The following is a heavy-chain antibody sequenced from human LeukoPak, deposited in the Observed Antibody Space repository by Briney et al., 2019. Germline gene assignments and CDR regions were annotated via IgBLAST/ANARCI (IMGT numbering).Heavy chain of an antibody. D-gene: IGHD3-3*01. CDR2: ISGSGGST. CDR1: GFTFSSYT. J-gene: IGHJ4*02. V-gene: IGHV3-23*01. Sequence: GGSLRLSCAASGFTFSSYTMSWVRQAPGQGLEWVSAISGSGGSTYYADSVKGRFTISRDNSKNTLYLQMNSLRAEDTAVYYCAKHYDFWSGSIDYWGQRTLATVSS. CDR3: AKHYDFWSGSIDY.